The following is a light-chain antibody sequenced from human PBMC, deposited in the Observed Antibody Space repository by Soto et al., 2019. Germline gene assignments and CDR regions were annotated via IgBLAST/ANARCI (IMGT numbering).Light chain of an antibody. CDR1: SSDVGGYDY. Sequence: QSVLTQPASVSGSPGQSITISCTGSSSDVGGYDYVSWYQHHPGKAPKLMIHDVSNRLSGVSNRFSGSKSGNTASLTISGLQAEDEADYYCSSYTSSSTPYVFGTGTKLTVL. V-gene: IGLV2-14*03. CDR3: SSYTSSSTPYV. J-gene: IGLJ1*01. CDR2: DVS.